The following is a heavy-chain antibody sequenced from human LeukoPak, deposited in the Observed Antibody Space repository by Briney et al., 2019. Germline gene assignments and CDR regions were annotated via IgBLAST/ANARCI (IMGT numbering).Heavy chain of an antibody. V-gene: IGHV3-23*01. J-gene: IGHJ4*02. CDR2: ISGSGGST. D-gene: IGHD3-16*01. Sequence: GGSRRLSCAASGLTISSYAMSWVRQAPGKGLEWGSAISGSGGSTYYADSVKGRFTISRDNSKNTLYLQMNSLRAEDTAVYYCAKDHAPRTAGGGPFDYWGQGTLVTVSS. CDR3: AKDHAPRTAGGGPFDY. CDR1: GLTISSYA.